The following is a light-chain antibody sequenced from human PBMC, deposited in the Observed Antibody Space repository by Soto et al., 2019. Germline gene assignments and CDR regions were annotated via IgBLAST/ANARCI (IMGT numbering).Light chain of an antibody. CDR1: GKDIGTYNY. CDR2: EVI. Sequence: QSVLTQPASVSGSPGQSLTISCTGTGKDIGTYNYVSWYQQHPGKAPKLLIYEVINRPSGISDRFSGSKSGNTASLTISGLQAGDESDYYCISYTGNSLVFGGGTKLTVL. J-gene: IGLJ2*01. CDR3: ISYTGNSLV. V-gene: IGLV2-14*01.